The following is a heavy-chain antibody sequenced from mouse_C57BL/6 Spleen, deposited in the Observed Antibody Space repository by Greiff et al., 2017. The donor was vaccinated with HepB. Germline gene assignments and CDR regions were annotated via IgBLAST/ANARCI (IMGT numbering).Heavy chain of an antibody. Sequence: LQESGAELVRPGASVTLSCKASGYTFTDYEMHWVKQTPVHGLEWIGAIDPETGGTAYNQKFKGKAILTADKSSSTAYMELRSLTSEDSAVYYCTRRLHGDYWGQGTSVTVSS. CDR3: TRRLHGDY. V-gene: IGHV1-15*01. J-gene: IGHJ4*01. CDR2: IDPETGGT. D-gene: IGHD2-2*01. CDR1: GYTFTDYE.